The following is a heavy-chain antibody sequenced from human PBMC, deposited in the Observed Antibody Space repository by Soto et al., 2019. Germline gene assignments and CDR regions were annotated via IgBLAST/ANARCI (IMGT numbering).Heavy chain of an antibody. CDR1: GFTFSNYG. J-gene: IGHJ4*02. CDR3: AIFLREVDPAMIPGAY. Sequence: QVELVESGGGVVQPGGSLRLSCAASGFTFSNYGLHWVRQAPGKGLEWAAVISFDGSNKYYADSMKGRFTVSRDNSKNTLYLQMTSLRTEYTAMYCCAIFLREVDPAMIPGAYWGQGTLVTVSS. CDR2: ISFDGSNK. V-gene: IGHV3-30*03. D-gene: IGHD5-18*01.